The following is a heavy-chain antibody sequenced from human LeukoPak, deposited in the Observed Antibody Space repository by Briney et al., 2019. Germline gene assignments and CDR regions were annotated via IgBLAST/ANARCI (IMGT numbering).Heavy chain of an antibody. D-gene: IGHD3-10*01. CDR1: GYTLTELS. CDR2: FDPEDGET. Sequence: GASVKVSCKVSGYTLTELSMHWVRQAPGKGLEWMGGFDPEDGETIYAQKFQGRVTMTEDTSTDTAYMELSSLRSEDTAVYYCATDNGIAVSGYYYYYMDVWGKGTTVTVSS. V-gene: IGHV1-24*01. J-gene: IGHJ6*03. CDR3: ATDNGIAVSGYYYYYMDV.